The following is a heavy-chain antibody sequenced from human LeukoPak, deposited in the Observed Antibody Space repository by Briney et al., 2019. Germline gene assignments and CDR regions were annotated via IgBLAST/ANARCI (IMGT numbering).Heavy chain of an antibody. Sequence: GGSLRLSCAASGFTFSSYGMHWVRQAPGKGLEWVAVISYDGSNKYYADSVKGRFTISRDNSKNTLYLQMNSLRAEDTAVYYCAKDFDYWGQGTLVTVSS. CDR1: GFTFSSYG. V-gene: IGHV3-30*18. CDR3: AKDFDY. CDR2: ISYDGSNK. J-gene: IGHJ4*02.